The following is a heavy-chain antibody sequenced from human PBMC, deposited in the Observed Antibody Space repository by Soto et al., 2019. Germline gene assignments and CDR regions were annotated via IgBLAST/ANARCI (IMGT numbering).Heavy chain of an antibody. V-gene: IGHV4-39*07. CDR3: ARDTTVTTRRVPYYYYYGMDV. Sequence: SETLSPTCTVSGGSISSSSYYLGWIRQPPGKGLEWIGSIYYSGSTNYNPSLKSRVTISVDTSKNQFSLKLSSVTAADTAVYYCARDTTVTTRRVPYYYYYGMDVWGQGTKVTVSS. J-gene: IGHJ6*02. D-gene: IGHD4-17*01. CDR2: IYYSGST. CDR1: GGSISSSSYY.